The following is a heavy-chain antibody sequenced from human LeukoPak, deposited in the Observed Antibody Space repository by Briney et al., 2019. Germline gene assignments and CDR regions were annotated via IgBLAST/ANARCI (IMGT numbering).Heavy chain of an antibody. CDR3: ARATSTGDYFDY. V-gene: IGHV4-59*01. CDR1: GGSISSYY. Sequence: PSETLSLTCTVSGGSISSYYWSWIRQPPGKGLEWIGYIYYNVSTNYNPSLKSRVTISVDTSKNQFSLKLSSVAAADTAVYYYARATSTGDYFDYWGQGTLVTVSS. D-gene: IGHD2-8*02. CDR2: IYYNVST. J-gene: IGHJ4*02.